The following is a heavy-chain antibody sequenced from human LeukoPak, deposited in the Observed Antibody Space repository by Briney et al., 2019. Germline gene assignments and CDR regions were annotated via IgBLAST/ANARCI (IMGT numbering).Heavy chain of an antibody. Sequence: PGGSLRLSCAASGFTFSSYAMSWVRRAPGKGLEWVSAISGSGGSTYYADSVKGRFTISRDNSKNTLYLQMNSLRAEDTAVYYCAKDLLSGYYYDSSGYSVDYWGQGTLVTVSS. V-gene: IGHV3-23*01. CDR3: AKDLLSGYYYDSSGYSVDY. CDR1: GFTFSSYA. CDR2: ISGSGGST. J-gene: IGHJ4*02. D-gene: IGHD3-22*01.